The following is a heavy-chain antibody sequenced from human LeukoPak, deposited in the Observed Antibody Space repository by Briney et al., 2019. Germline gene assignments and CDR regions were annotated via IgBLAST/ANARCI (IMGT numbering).Heavy chain of an antibody. V-gene: IGHV3-48*02. CDR2: ISSSSSTI. CDR3: ARVSISGYYDFWSGYSPSDAFDI. J-gene: IGHJ3*02. D-gene: IGHD3-3*01. Sequence: GGSLRLSCAASGFTFSSYSMNWVRQAPGKGLEWVSYISSSSSTIYYADSVKGRFTISRDNAKNSLYLQMNSLRDEDTAVYYCARVSISGYYDFWSGYSPSDAFDIWAQGTMVTVSS. CDR1: GFTFSSYS.